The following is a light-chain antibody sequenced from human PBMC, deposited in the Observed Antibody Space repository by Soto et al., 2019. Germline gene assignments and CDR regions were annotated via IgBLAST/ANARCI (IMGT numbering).Light chain of an antibody. CDR1: QSVLYSPNNKNY. CDR2: WAS. V-gene: IGKV4-1*01. CDR3: QQYHSAPQT. Sequence: DIVMTQSPESLAVSLGERATINCKSSQSVLYSPNNKNYLAWYQQKPGQPPKLLIYWASTRESGVPDRFSGSGSGTDFTLTISSLQAEDVACYYCQQYHSAPQTFGQGTKVEIK. J-gene: IGKJ1*01.